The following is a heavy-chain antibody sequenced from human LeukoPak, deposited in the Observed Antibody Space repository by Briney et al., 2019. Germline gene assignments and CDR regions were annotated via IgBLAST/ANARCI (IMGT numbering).Heavy chain of an antibody. Sequence: SETLSLTCTVSGGSISSSSYYWGWIRQPPGKGLEWIGSIFYTGSTYYNPSLKSRVTISVDTSKNQFSLKLSSVTAADTAVYYCASVTTRLAFDIWGQGTMVTVSS. V-gene: IGHV4-39*07. CDR2: IFYTGST. J-gene: IGHJ3*02. D-gene: IGHD4-17*01. CDR3: ASVTTRLAFDI. CDR1: GGSISSSSYY.